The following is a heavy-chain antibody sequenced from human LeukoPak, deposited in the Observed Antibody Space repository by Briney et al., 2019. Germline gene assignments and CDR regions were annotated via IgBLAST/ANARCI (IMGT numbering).Heavy chain of an antibody. CDR1: GFTFSSYA. Sequence: GGSLRLSCAASGFTFSSYAMSWVRQAPGKGLEWVSYISSSGSTIYYADSVKGRFTISRDNAKNSLYLQMNSLRAEDTAVYYCARDLGDITMVRGDADYWGQGTLVTVSS. V-gene: IGHV3-48*03. CDR3: ARDLGDITMVRGDADY. D-gene: IGHD3-10*01. CDR2: ISSSGSTI. J-gene: IGHJ4*02.